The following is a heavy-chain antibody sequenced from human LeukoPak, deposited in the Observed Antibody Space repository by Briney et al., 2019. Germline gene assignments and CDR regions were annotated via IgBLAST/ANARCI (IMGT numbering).Heavy chain of an antibody. Sequence: GGSLRLSCAASGFTFSSYAMHWVRQAPGEGREWGGVISYDGSNKYYADSVKGRFTISRDNSKNTLYLQMNSLRAEDTAVYYCARDFNSDYFDYWGQGTLVTVSS. V-gene: IGHV3-30*04. CDR1: GFTFSSYA. J-gene: IGHJ4*02. CDR2: ISYDGSNK. CDR3: ARDFNSDYFDY. D-gene: IGHD4-23*01.